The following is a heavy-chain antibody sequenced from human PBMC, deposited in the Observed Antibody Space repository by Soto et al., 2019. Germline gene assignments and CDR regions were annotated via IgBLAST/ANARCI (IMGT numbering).Heavy chain of an antibody. D-gene: IGHD3-10*01. CDR1: VYSFNSFW. CDR2: IYPGDSDT. V-gene: IGHV5-51*01. Sequence: GESLKISCKGSVYSFNSFWIGWVRQMPGKGLEWMGIIYPGDSDTRYSPSFQGQVTISADKSISTAYLQWSSLKASDTAMYFCARSPVRAGSYIYFDYWGQGTLVTVSS. J-gene: IGHJ4*02. CDR3: ARSPVRAGSYIYFDY.